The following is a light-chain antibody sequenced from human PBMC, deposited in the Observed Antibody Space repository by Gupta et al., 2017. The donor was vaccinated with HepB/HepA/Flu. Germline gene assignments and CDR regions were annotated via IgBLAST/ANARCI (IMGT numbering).Light chain of an antibody. CDR3: QQYDHLPLT. Sequence: DIQMTQSPSSLSASVGDRVTITCQASQDITNYLNWCQQKAGKAPKVLISDAPNLETGVPSRFSGSGSGTDFTFTISSLHPEDIATYYCQQYDHLPLTFGGGTKVEIK. CDR2: DAP. J-gene: IGKJ4*01. V-gene: IGKV1-33*01. CDR1: QDITNY.